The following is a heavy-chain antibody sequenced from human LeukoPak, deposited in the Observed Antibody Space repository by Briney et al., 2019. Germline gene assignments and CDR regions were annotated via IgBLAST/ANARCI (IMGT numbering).Heavy chain of an antibody. D-gene: IGHD3-16*02. CDR3: ARRDYDYVWGSYRHLYFDY. CDR1: GYTFTSYG. J-gene: IGHJ4*02. CDR2: ISAYNGNT. Sequence: ASVKVSCKASGYTFTSYGISWVRQAPGQGLEWMGWISAYNGNTNYAQKLQGRVTMTTDTSTSTAYMELRSLRSEDTAVYYCARRDYDYVWGSYRHLYFDYWGQGALVTVSS. V-gene: IGHV1-18*01.